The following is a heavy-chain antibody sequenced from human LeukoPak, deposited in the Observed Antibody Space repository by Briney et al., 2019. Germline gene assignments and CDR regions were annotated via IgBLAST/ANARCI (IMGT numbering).Heavy chain of an antibody. D-gene: IGHD2-2*01. V-gene: IGHV3-7*01. Sequence: GGSLRLSCAASGFTFSSYWMSWVRQAPGKGLEWVANIKQDGSEKYYVDPVKGRFTISRDNAKNSLYLQMNSLRAEDTAVYYCARAGLVVPAAKEFDYWGQGTLVTVSS. J-gene: IGHJ4*02. CDR2: IKQDGSEK. CDR3: ARAGLVVPAAKEFDY. CDR1: GFTFSSYW.